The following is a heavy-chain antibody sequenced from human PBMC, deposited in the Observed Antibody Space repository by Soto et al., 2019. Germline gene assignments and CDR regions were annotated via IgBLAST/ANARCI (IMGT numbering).Heavy chain of an antibody. CDR1: GFTFSSYS. CDR3: ASGYDFWSGYYDGMDV. Sequence: EVQLVESGGGLVQPGGSLRLSCAASGFTFSSYSMNWVRQAPGKGLEWVSYISSSSSTIYYADSVKGRFTISRDNAKNSRYLQMNSLRDEDTAVYYCASGYDFWSGYYDGMDVWGQGTTVTVSS. D-gene: IGHD3-3*01. V-gene: IGHV3-48*02. CDR2: ISSSSSTI. J-gene: IGHJ6*02.